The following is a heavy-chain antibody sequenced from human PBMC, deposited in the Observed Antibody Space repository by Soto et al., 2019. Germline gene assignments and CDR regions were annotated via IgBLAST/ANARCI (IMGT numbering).Heavy chain of an antibody. CDR3: AKIRGPFAPDY. V-gene: IGHV3-23*01. CDR1: GLTFSSYA. J-gene: IGHJ4*02. D-gene: IGHD3-10*01. Sequence: XESLRLSCAASGLTFSSYAVSWVRQAPGKGLEWVSAISGSGGSTYYADSVKGRFTISRDNSKNTLYLQMNSLRAEDTAVYYCAKIRGPFAPDYWGQGTLVTVSS. CDR2: ISGSGGST.